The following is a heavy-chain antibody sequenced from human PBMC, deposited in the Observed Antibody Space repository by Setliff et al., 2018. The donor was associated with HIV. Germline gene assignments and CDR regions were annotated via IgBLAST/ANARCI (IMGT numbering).Heavy chain of an antibody. D-gene: IGHD3-3*01. CDR2: IYTSGST. CDR1: GGSISSGSYD. Sequence: SETLSLTCTVSGGSISSGSYDWSWIRQPAGKGLEWIGRIYTSGSTNYNPSLKSRVSISVDTSKNQFSLKLSSVTAADTAVYYCAGSWSGYPLSFGYWGQGTLVTVSS. V-gene: IGHV4-61*02. CDR3: AGSWSGYPLSFGY. J-gene: IGHJ4*02.